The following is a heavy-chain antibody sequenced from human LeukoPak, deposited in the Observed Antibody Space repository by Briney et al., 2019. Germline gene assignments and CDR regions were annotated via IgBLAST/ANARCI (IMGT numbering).Heavy chain of an antibody. D-gene: IGHD3-10*01. CDR2: ISAYNGNT. J-gene: IGHJ6*03. CDR1: GYTFTNYD. V-gene: IGHV1-18*01. Sequence: ASVKVSCKASGYTFTNYDISWVRQAPGQGLEWMGWISAYNGNTNYAQKLRGRVTMTTDTSTSTAYMELRSLRSDDTAVYYCAREASATMVRGVIGGYYYMDVWGKGTTVTVSS. CDR3: AREASATMVRGVIGGYYYMDV.